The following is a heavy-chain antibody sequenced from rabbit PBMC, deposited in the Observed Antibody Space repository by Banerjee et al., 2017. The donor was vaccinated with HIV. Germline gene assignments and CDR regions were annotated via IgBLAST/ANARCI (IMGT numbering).Heavy chain of an antibody. CDR1: GFDFSSTYY. V-gene: IGHV1S40*01. Sequence: QSLEESGGDLVKPGASLTLTCKASGFDFSSTYYMCWVRQAPGKGLEWIGCITTGNSGTTNFASWAKGRFTISKTSSTTVTLQMTSLTAADTATYFCARGIDAAYAGAGYGPNYYYGMDLWGPGTLVTVS. D-gene: IGHD4-2*01. CDR2: ITTGNSGTT. CDR3: ARGIDAAYAGAGYGPNYYYGMDL. J-gene: IGHJ6*01.